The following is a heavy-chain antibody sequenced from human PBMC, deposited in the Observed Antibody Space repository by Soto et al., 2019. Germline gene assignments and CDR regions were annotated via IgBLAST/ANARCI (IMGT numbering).Heavy chain of an antibody. V-gene: IGHV3-11*05. Sequence: PGGSLRLFCAASGFTFSDFYMSWIRQAPGKGLEWVSYISSSSSYTNYADSVKGRFTISRDNAKNSLYLQMNSLRAEDTAVYYCARDLGPDIVVVPAAFDAFDIWGQGTMVTVSS. J-gene: IGHJ3*02. CDR2: ISSSSSYT. CDR1: GFTFSDFY. CDR3: ARDLGPDIVVVPAAFDAFDI. D-gene: IGHD2-2*01.